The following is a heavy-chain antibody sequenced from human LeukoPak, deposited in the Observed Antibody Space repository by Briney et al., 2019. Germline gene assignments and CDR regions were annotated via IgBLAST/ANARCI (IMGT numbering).Heavy chain of an antibody. Sequence: GGSLRLSCAASEFTFSSYGMHWVRQAPGKGLEWVAFIRYDGNNKYYADSVKGRFTISRDNSKNTLYLQMNSLGAEDTAVYYCARIGFYESSSAFDIWGQGTMVTVSS. CDR1: EFTFSSYG. CDR3: ARIGFYESSSAFDI. D-gene: IGHD3-22*01. J-gene: IGHJ3*02. V-gene: IGHV3-30*02. CDR2: IRYDGNNK.